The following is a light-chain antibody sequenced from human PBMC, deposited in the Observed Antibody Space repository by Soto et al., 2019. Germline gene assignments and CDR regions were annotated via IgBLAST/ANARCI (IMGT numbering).Light chain of an antibody. Sequence: QSALTQPASVSGSPGQSITISCTGTSSDLGSYKFVSWYQHHPGKAPKLMIYEGSKRPSGDSNRFSGSKSGNTASLTISGLQAEDEADYYCCSYAGSSTLIFGGGTKLTVL. CDR3: CSYAGSSTLI. V-gene: IGLV2-23*01. J-gene: IGLJ2*01. CDR2: EGS. CDR1: SSDLGSYKF.